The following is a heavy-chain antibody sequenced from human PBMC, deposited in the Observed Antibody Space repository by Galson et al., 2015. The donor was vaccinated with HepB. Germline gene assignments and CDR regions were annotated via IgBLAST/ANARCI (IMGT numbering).Heavy chain of an antibody. Sequence: SETLSLTCSVSDGSISSYTWSWIRQPPGKGLEWIGFFYNTGPTKYNPSLESRGTISLDSSKRQFSLKLTSVAAADTAVYYCVRVVEKSGVGWYFDLWGRGTLVTVSS. D-gene: IGHD1-26*01. CDR3: VRVVEKSGVGWYFDL. J-gene: IGHJ2*01. CDR1: DGSISSYT. CDR2: FYNTGPT. V-gene: IGHV4-59*12.